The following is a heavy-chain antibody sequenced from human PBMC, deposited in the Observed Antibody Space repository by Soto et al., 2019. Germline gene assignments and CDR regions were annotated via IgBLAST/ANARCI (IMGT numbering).Heavy chain of an antibody. CDR1: GGSISSYY. CDR3: AREFRDCSGGSCSRAFDI. J-gene: IGHJ3*02. CDR2: IYYSGST. D-gene: IGHD2-15*01. V-gene: IGHV4-59*01. Sequence: SETLSLTCTVSGGSISSYYWSWIRQPPGKGLEWIGYIYYSGSTNYNPSLKSRVTISVDTSKNQFSLKLSSVTAADTAVYYCAREFRDCSGGSCSRAFDIWGQGTMVTVSS.